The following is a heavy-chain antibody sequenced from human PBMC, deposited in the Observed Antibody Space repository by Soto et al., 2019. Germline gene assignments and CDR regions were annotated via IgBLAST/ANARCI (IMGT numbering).Heavy chain of an antibody. CDR1: GGSISSSNW. J-gene: IGHJ5*02. D-gene: IGHD6-13*01. CDR2: IYHSGST. V-gene: IGHV4-4*02. CDR3: ARRRQQLAYNWFDP. Sequence: SETLSITCAVSGGSISSSNWWSWVRQPPGKGLKWIGEIYHSGSTNNNPTLKSRVTKKVDKSKNHFSLKLSSVTASVTSVYYCARRRQQLAYNWFDPWGQGTLVTVS.